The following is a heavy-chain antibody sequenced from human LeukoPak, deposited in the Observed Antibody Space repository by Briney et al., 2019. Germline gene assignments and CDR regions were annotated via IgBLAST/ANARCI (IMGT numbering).Heavy chain of an antibody. CDR2: IIPIFGTA. J-gene: IGHJ4*02. V-gene: IGHV1-69*05. D-gene: IGHD3-22*01. Sequence: ASVKVSCQASGGTFSSYAISWVRQAPGQGLEWMGGIIPIFGTANYAQKFQGRVTITTDESTSTAYMELSSLRSEDTAVYYCARGIGSHSSGSPYYFDYWGQGTLVTVSS. CDR1: GGTFSSYA. CDR3: ARGIGSHSSGSPYYFDY.